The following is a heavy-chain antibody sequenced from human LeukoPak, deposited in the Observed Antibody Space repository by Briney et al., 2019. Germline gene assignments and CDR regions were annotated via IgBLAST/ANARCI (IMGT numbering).Heavy chain of an antibody. V-gene: IGHV4-34*01. CDR2: INHSGNT. D-gene: IGHD5-24*01. J-gene: IGHJ4*02. CDR1: GGSFSGDY. Sequence: SETLSLSCAVYGGSFSGDYWSWIRQPPGKGLQWIGEINHSGNTNNNPSLKSRVTTSVDTSKNQLSLNLPSVTAADTAVYYCARVHGHNLGTLDYWGQGILVTVSS. CDR3: ARVHGHNLGTLDY.